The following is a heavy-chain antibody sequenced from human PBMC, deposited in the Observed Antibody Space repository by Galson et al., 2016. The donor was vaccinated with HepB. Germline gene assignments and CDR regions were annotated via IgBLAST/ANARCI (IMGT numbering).Heavy chain of an antibody. D-gene: IGHD3-10*01. CDR1: GFTFSRYG. Sequence: SLRLSCAASGFTFSRYGMHWVRQTPGKGLEWVAVILYDGSKKYYADSVKGRFTISRDNSKNTLYLQMNSLRDEDTAVYDCARERAETVAQGVIRVHRIHYYYGMDVWGQGTTVTASS. J-gene: IGHJ6*02. CDR2: ILYDGSKK. CDR3: ARERAETVAQGVIRVHRIHYYYGMDV. V-gene: IGHV3-33*01.